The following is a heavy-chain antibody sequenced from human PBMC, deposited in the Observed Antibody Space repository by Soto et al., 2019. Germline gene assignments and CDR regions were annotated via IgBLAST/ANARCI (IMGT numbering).Heavy chain of an antibody. D-gene: IGHD2-21*01. CDR1: GGSISSGGYY. Sequence: SETLSLTCTVSGGSISSGGYYWSWIRQHPGTGLEWIGHISYSGSTYYNTSLKSRVTMSVDTSKNQFSLKLTSVNTADTAIYYCTRGGDPYKTGHWGQGTLVTVSS. CDR3: TRGGDPYKTGH. CDR2: ISYSGST. V-gene: IGHV4-31*03. J-gene: IGHJ4*02.